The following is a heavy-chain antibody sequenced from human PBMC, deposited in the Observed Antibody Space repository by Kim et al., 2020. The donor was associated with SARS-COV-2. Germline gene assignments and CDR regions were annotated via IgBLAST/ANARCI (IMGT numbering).Heavy chain of an antibody. CDR2: ISSSSSYI. CDR1: GFTFSSYS. V-gene: IGHV3-21*01. CDR3: ARAWGGYDFSPNYPDY. Sequence: GGSLRLSCAASGFTFSSYSMNWVRQAPGKGLEWVSSISSSSSYIYYADSVKGRFTISRDNAKNSLYLQMNSLRAEDTAVYYCARAWGGYDFSPNYPDYWGQGTLVTVSS. D-gene: IGHD5-12*01. J-gene: IGHJ4*02.